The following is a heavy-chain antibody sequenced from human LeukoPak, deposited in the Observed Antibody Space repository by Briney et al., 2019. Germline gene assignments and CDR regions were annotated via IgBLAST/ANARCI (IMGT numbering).Heavy chain of an antibody. V-gene: IGHV3-11*01. CDR1: GFTFSDYC. CDR2: ISSSGSTI. Sequence: NPGGSLRLSCAASGFTFSDYCMSWIRQAPGKGLEWVSYISSSGSTIYYADSVKGRFTISRDNAKNSLYLQMNSLRAEDTAVYYCARDSLRGYSYGKLDYWGQGTLVTVSS. J-gene: IGHJ4*02. D-gene: IGHD5-18*01. CDR3: ARDSLRGYSYGKLDY.